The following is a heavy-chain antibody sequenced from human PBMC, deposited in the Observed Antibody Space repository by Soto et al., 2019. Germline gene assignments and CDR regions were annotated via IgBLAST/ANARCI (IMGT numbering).Heavy chain of an antibody. Sequence: PSETLSLTCTVSGGSISSYYWTWIRQPPGKEPEWIAYIYYTGSTSYNPSLKSRVTISLDTSKNQFSLNLSSVTAADTAVYYCARHHRYCTGGSCYAIDSWGQGTLVTVS. CDR2: IYYTGST. V-gene: IGHV4-59*08. D-gene: IGHD2-15*01. CDR1: GGSISSYY. J-gene: IGHJ4*02. CDR3: ARHHRYCTGGSCYAIDS.